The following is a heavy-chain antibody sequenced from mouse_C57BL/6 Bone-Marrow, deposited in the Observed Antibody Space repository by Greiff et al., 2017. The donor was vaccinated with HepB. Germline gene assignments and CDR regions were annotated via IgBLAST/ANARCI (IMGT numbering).Heavy chain of an antibody. CDR3: ARSEFYGSSGWFAY. J-gene: IGHJ3*01. V-gene: IGHV1-26*01. Sequence: EVQLQQSGPELVKPGASVKISCTASGYTFTDYSMNWVKQSHGKSLEWIGDINPNNGGTSYNQKFKGKATLTVDKSSSTAYMELRSLTSEDSAVYYCARSEFYGSSGWFAYWGQGTLVTVSA. CDR1: GYTFTDYS. D-gene: IGHD1-1*01. CDR2: INPNNGGT.